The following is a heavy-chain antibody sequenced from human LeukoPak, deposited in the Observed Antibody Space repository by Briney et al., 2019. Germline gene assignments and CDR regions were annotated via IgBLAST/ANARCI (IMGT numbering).Heavy chain of an antibody. CDR2: TYYGGST. V-gene: IGHV4-39*01. CDR1: GGSISSNNYY. Sequence: SETLSLTCTVSGGSISSNNYYWGWIRQPPGKGLEWIGSTYYGGSTYYHPSLKRRVTISVDTSKNQFSLKLSSVTAADAAVYYCARHTCSGGSCYSVDWFDPWGQGTLVTVSS. CDR3: ARHTCSGGSCYSVDWFDP. D-gene: IGHD2-15*01. J-gene: IGHJ5*02.